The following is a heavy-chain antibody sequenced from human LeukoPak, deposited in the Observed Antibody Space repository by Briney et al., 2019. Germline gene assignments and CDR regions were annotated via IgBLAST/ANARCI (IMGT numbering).Heavy chain of an antibody. J-gene: IGHJ4*02. V-gene: IGHV3-30-3*01. D-gene: IGHD3-3*01. CDR3: ARDLTIFEVVIGAFDY. Sequence: GGSLRLSCAASGFTFSSYAMHWVRQAPGKGLGWVAVISYDGNNKYYADSVKGRLTISRDNSKNTLYLQMNSLRAEDTAVYYCARDLTIFEVVIGAFDYWGQGTLVTVSS. CDR1: GFTFSSYA. CDR2: ISYDGNNK.